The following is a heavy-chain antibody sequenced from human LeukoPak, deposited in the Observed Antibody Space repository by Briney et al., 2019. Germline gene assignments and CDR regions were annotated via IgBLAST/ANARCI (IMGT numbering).Heavy chain of an antibody. V-gene: IGHV3-21*06. CDR1: GFPFSSYT. Sequence: PGGSLILSCAASGFPFSSYTMNWVRQAPGKGLEWVSSISSSSSYIYYADSVKGRFTVSRDNAKNSLYLQMNSLRAEDTALYYCARDSSGYYSRFDSWGQGTLVTVSS. CDR3: ARDSSGYYSRFDS. D-gene: IGHD3-22*01. J-gene: IGHJ4*02. CDR2: ISSSSSYI.